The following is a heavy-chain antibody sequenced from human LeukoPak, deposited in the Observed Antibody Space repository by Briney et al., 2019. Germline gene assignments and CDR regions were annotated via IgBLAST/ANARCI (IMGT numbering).Heavy chain of an antibody. D-gene: IGHD5-18*01. CDR2: ISSSGSTI. V-gene: IGHV3-11*01. CDR3: ARDQGYSYEGYYYGMDV. CDR1: GFTFSDYY. Sequence: GGSLRLSCAASGFTFSDYYMSWIRQAPGKGLEWVSYISSSGSTIYYADSVKGRFTISRDNAKNSLHLQMDSLRAEDTAVYYCARDQGYSYEGYYYGMDVWGQGTTVTVSS. J-gene: IGHJ6*02.